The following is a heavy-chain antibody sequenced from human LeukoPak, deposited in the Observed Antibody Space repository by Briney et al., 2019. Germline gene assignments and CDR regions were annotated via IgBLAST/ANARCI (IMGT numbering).Heavy chain of an antibody. D-gene: IGHD3-22*01. CDR1: GGSISSYY. J-gene: IGHJ5*02. V-gene: IGHV4-59*01. Sequence: SQTLSLTCTVSGGSISSYYWSWIRQPPGKGLEWIACISYSGSTNYNPSLNSRVTISVDTSKNQLSLKLSSVTAADTAVYYCAREPGFDSSGYLNWFDPWGQGTLVTVSS. CDR3: AREPGFDSSGYLNWFDP. CDR2: ISYSGST.